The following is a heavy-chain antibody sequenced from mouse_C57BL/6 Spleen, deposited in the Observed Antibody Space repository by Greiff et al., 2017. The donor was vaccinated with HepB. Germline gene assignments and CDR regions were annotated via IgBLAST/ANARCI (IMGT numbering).Heavy chain of an antibody. CDR1: GYTFTSYW. Sequence: QVQLQQPGAELVKPGASVKLSCKASGYTFTSYWMQWVKQRPGQGLEWIGEIDPSDSYTNYNQKFKGKATLTVDTSSSTAYMQLSSLTSEDSAVYYCAGLYGSSFAYWGQGTPLTVSS. J-gene: IGHJ2*01. V-gene: IGHV1-50*01. D-gene: IGHD1-1*01. CDR3: AGLYGSSFAY. CDR2: IDPSDSYT.